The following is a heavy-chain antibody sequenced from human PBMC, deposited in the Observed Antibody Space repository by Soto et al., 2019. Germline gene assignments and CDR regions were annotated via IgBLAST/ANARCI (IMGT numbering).Heavy chain of an antibody. CDR1: GFTFSAYW. CDR2: IKQAGSEK. Sequence: PGGSLRLSCAASGFTFSAYWMSWVRQAPGKGLEWVANIKQAGSEKYYVDSVNGRFIVSRDDAKNSLFLQVNSLRVEDTAVYYWAREERADGDFDYWGQGTLVTVSS. V-gene: IGHV3-7*01. CDR3: AREERADGDFDY. D-gene: IGHD6-25*01. J-gene: IGHJ4*02.